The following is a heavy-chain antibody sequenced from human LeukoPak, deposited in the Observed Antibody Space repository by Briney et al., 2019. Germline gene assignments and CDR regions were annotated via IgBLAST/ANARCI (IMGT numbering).Heavy chain of an antibody. CDR1: GGTFSSYA. J-gene: IGHJ4*02. D-gene: IGHD6-19*01. CDR2: SIPIFGTA. CDR3: ARDRSGYSSGEYFDY. V-gene: IGHV1-69*13. Sequence: SVKVSCKASGGTFSSYAISWVRQAPGQGLEWMGGSIPIFGTANYAQKFQGRVTITADESTRTAYMELSSLRSEDTAVYYCARDRSGYSSGEYFDYWGQGTLVTVSS.